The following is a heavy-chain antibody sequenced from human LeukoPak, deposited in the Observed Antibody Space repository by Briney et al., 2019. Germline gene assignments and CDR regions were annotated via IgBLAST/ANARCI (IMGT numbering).Heavy chain of an antibody. CDR2: ISSSSSYI. CDR3: ARSDYDFWSGYSFGWFDP. CDR1: GFTFSSYS. J-gene: IGHJ5*02. V-gene: IGHV3-21*01. D-gene: IGHD3-3*01. Sequence: GGSLRLSCAASGFTFSSYSMNWVRQAPGKGLEWVSSISSSSSYIYYADSVKGRFTISRDNAKNSLYLQMNSLRAEDTAVYYCARSDYDFWSGYSFGWFDPWGQGTLVTVSS.